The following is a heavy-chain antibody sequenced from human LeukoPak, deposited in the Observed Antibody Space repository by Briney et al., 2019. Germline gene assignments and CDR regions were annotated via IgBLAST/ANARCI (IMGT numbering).Heavy chain of an antibody. CDR1: GDSFSTNRGA. CDR2: TYYRSRWFT. D-gene: IGHD3-10*01. J-gene: IGHJ5*02. Sequence: SQTLSLTCAISGDSFSTNRGAWNWLRQSPSRGLEWLGRTYYRSRWFTDYAVSLKSRITINPDTSKNQFSLQVNSVTPEDTAVYYCAREGINFFDPWGQGTLVTVSS. CDR3: AREGINFFDP. V-gene: IGHV6-1*01.